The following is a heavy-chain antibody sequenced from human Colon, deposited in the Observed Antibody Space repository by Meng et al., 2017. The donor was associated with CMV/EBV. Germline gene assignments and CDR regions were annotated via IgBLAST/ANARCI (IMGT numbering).Heavy chain of an antibody. Sequence: SGAEVKKPGASVKVSCKASGYTLTDNYMHWVRQAPGQGFEWMGWINPNSGGTNYAQKFQGRVTMTRDTSISTAYMELSRLRSDDTAVYYCARGKNYYDSSGYRKGLDYWGQGTLVTVSS. CDR2: INPNSGGT. V-gene: IGHV1-2*02. D-gene: IGHD3-22*01. J-gene: IGHJ4*02. CDR1: GYTLTDNY. CDR3: ARGKNYYDSSGYRKGLDY.